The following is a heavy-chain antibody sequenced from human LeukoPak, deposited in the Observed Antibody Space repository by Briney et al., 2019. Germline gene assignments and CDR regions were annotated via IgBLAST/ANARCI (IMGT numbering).Heavy chain of an antibody. J-gene: IGHJ4*02. Sequence: GASVKVSCKASGYTFTSYGIIWVRQAPGQGLEWMGWISAYNGNTNYAQKLQGRVTMTTDTSTSTAYMELRSLRSDDTAVYYCARTNYYYDSSGYYLDYFDYWGQGTLVTVSS. CDR1: GYTFTSYG. V-gene: IGHV1-18*01. D-gene: IGHD3-22*01. CDR2: ISAYNGNT. CDR3: ARTNYYYDSSGYYLDYFDY.